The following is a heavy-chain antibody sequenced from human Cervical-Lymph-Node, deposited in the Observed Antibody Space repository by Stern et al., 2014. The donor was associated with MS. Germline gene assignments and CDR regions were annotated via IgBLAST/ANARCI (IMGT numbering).Heavy chain of an antibody. CDR1: GGTFSSYA. V-gene: IGHV1-69*01. D-gene: IGHD3-10*01. CDR3: ARASARGFDY. J-gene: IGHJ4*02. CDR2: IIPIFGRA. Sequence: VQLVESGAEVKKPGSSVKVSCKASGGTFSSYAVNWVRQAPGQGLEGMGGIIPIFGRANYAQKFQGRVTITADESTNTAYMELSSLRSEDTAVYFCARASARGFDYWGQGTLVTVSS.